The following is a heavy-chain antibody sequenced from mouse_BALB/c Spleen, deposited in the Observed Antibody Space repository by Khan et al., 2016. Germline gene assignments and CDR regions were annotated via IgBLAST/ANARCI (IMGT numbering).Heavy chain of an antibody. V-gene: IGHV9-3-1*01. D-gene: IGHD1-1*01. CDR3: ARDGKRPFAY. CDR2: INTYTGEP. CDR1: GYTFTNYG. J-gene: IGHJ3*01. Sequence: QIQLVQSGPELKKPGETVKISCKASGYTFTNYGMNWVKQAPGKGLKWMAWINTYTGEPTYADDFKGRFAFSLETSASTAYLQINNLKNEDTATYFWARDGKRPFAYWGQGTLVTVSA.